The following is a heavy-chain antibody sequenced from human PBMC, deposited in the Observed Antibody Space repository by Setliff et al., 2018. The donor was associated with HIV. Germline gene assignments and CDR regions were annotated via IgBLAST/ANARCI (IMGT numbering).Heavy chain of an antibody. V-gene: IGHV1-18*01. Sequence: ASVKVSCKASGYTFTSYGISWVRQAPGQGLEWMGWISAYNGNTNYAQKLQGRVTMTTDTSTSTAYMKLRSLRSDDTAVYYCARDRSIQGHYYYYGMDVWGQGTTVTVSS. CDR1: GYTFTSYG. CDR2: ISAYNGNT. CDR3: ARDRSIQGHYYYYGMDV. J-gene: IGHJ6*02.